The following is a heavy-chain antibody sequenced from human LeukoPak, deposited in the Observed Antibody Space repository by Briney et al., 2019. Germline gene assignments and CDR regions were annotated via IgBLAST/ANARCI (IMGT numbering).Heavy chain of an antibody. D-gene: IGHD3-22*01. CDR3: ARDLRVVITGSFDS. CDR1: GFSFDDYG. V-gene: IGHV3-20*04. J-gene: IGHJ4*02. CDR2: INWNGDST. Sequence: GGSLRLSCAASGFSFDDYGLTWVRQAPGNGLEWVSGINWNGDSTDYADSVKGRFTISRDNAKNSLYLQMNSLRAEDTALYYCARDLRVVITGSFDSWGQGTLVTVSS.